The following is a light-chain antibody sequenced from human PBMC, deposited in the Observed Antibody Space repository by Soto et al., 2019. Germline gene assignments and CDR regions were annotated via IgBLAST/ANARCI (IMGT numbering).Light chain of an antibody. CDR2: ENN. Sequence: NFMLTQPHSVSESPGKTLSISCTRSSGSIANNYVQWYQQRPGRAPTTVIYENNQRLSGVPDRFSGSTDGSSNSASLTISELQTEDEADYYCQSYDSDFVVFGGGTKLTVL. CDR3: QSYDSDFVV. J-gene: IGLJ2*01. CDR1: SGSIANNY. V-gene: IGLV6-57*04.